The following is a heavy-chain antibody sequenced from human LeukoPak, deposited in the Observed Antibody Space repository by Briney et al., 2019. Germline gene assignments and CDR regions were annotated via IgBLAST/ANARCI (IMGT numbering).Heavy chain of an antibody. J-gene: IGHJ5*02. V-gene: IGHV1-2*04. CDR3: ARGPAVAVYNWFDP. D-gene: IGHD6-19*01. CDR2: INPYSGDT. Sequence: GASVKVSCKASGYTFTDYYMHWVRQAPGQGLEWMGWINPYSGDTNYAQKFQGWVTMTRDTSISTAYMELSRLRSDDTAVYYCARGPAVAVYNWFDPWGQGTLVTASS. CDR1: GYTFTDYY.